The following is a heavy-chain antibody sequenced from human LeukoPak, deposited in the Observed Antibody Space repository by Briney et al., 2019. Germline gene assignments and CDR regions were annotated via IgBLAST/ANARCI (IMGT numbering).Heavy chain of an antibody. CDR3: AKEGLVYSSGWYGNFDY. CDR1: GFTFSSYA. D-gene: IGHD6-19*01. V-gene: IGHV3-23*01. Sequence: PGGSLRLSCAASGFTFSSYAMSWVRQAPGKGLEWVSAISGSGGSTYYADSVKGRFTISRDNSKNTLYLQMNSLRAEDTAVYYCAKEGLVYSSGWYGNFDYWGQGTLVTVSS. J-gene: IGHJ4*02. CDR2: ISGSGGST.